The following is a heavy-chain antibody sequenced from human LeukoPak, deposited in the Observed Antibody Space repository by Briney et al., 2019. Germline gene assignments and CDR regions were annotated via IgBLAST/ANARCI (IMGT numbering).Heavy chain of an antibody. D-gene: IGHD2-21*02. V-gene: IGHV3-9*01. CDR2: FSWNSVNI. CDR1: GLPFDDFA. Sequence: PGGSLGFSWEASGLPFDDFAMHWVGQPPGKGLEWVSRFSWNSVNIDYADSVKGRFTISRDNAKNSLYLQMKSLRAEDTALYYCARRGPNCGGDCYYDYWGQGTLVTVSS. CDR3: ARRGPNCGGDCYYDY. J-gene: IGHJ4*02.